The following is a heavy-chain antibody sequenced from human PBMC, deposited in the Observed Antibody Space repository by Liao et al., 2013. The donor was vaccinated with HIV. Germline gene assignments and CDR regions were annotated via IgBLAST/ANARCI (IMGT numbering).Heavy chain of an antibody. CDR1: GASISSGAYH. J-gene: IGHJ5*01. Sequence: QVQLQESGPGLVKPSETLSLTCTVSGASISSGAYHWSWIRQPAGKGLEWIGRIYSSGSANYNPSLKSRITISVDTSKNQYSLKLSSVTAADTAVYYCARVLTVNWFDPSGRGTLVAVSS. D-gene: IGHD1-14*01. CDR2: IYSSGSA. V-gene: IGHV4-61*02. CDR3: ARVLTVNWFDP.